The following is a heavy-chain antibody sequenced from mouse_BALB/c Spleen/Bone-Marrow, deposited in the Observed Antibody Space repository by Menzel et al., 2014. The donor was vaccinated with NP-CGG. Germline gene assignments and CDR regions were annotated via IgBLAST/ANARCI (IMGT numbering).Heavy chain of an antibody. Sequence: EVKLVESGGGLVQPGGSLKLSCAASGFDFSRYWMSWVRQAPGKGLEWIGEINPDSSTINYTPSLKDKFIISRDNAKNTLYLQMGKVRSEDTALYYCARLNYYGSLFVWGAGTTVTVSS. CDR1: GFDFSRYW. V-gene: IGHV4-1*02. CDR3: ARLNYYGSLFV. D-gene: IGHD1-1*01. CDR2: INPDSSTI. J-gene: IGHJ1*01.